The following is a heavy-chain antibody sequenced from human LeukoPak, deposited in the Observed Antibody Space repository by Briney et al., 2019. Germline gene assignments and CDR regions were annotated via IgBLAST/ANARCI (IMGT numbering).Heavy chain of an antibody. CDR1: GGSISSYY. CDR3: AKIAAAEGAFDI. CDR2: IYYSGST. Sequence: SETLSLTCTVSGGSISSYYWSWIRQPPGKGLEWIGYIYYSGSTNYNPSLKSRVTISVDTSKNQFSLKLSSVTAADTAVYYCAKIAAAEGAFDIWGQGTMVTVSS. D-gene: IGHD6-13*01. J-gene: IGHJ3*02. V-gene: IGHV4-59*12.